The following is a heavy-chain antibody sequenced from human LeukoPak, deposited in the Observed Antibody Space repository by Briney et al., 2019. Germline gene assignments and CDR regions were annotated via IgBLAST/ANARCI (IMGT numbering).Heavy chain of an antibody. Sequence: PGGSLRLSCVTSGFTFSSYGMHWVRQVPGKGLEWVAVISYDAESNYHVDSVKGRFTISRDNSKNTLYQQMNSLRTEDTAVYYCARGDDSSNRASDNWIDPWGQGTLVTVSS. CDR3: ARGDDSSNRASDNWIDP. CDR1: GFTFSSYG. CDR2: ISYDAESN. J-gene: IGHJ5*02. D-gene: IGHD4-11*01. V-gene: IGHV3-30*03.